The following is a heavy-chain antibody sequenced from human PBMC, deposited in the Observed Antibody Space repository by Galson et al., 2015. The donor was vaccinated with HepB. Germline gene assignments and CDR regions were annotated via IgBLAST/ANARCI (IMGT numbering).Heavy chain of an antibody. CDR3: ARWRLPTAVGGNYFDP. CDR2: IFYSGST. V-gene: IGHV4-31*03. J-gene: IGHJ5*02. Sequence: TLSLTCTVSGGSISSGGYHWSWIRQHPGKGLEWIGYIFYSGSTYYNPSLKSRVTISVDTSQNQFSLKLTSVTAADTAVYYCARWRLPTAVGGNYFDPWGQGTLVTVSS. D-gene: IGHD1-26*01. CDR1: GGSISSGGYH.